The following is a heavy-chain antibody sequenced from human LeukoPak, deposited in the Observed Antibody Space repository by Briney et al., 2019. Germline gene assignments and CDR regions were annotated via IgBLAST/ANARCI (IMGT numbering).Heavy chain of an antibody. J-gene: IGHJ5*02. D-gene: IGHD3-22*01. CDR1: GGSISSYY. CDR3: ARDYYDSSGYWYWFDP. V-gene: IGHV4-59*01. CDR2: IYYSGST. Sequence: PSETLSLTCTVSGGSISSYYWSWIWQPPGKGLEWIGYIYYSGSTNYNPSLKSRVTISVDTSKNQFSLKLSFVTAADTAVYYCARDYYDSSGYWYWFDPWGQGTQVTVSS.